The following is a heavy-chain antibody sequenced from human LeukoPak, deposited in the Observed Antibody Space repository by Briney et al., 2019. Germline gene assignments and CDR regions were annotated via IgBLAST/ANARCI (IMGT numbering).Heavy chain of an antibody. Sequence: GGSLRLSRTASGFTFSTYAMTWVRQAPGKGLEWISSMSSGSSYIYYADSVRGRFTIARDNTKNSLFLVMNNLRTEDTAIYYCARDRPTGASRVFVVQWGQGTQVTVSS. CDR3: ARDRPTGASRVFVVQ. CDR1: GFTFSTYA. J-gene: IGHJ4*02. D-gene: IGHD3-3*01. V-gene: IGHV3-21*06. CDR2: MSSGSSYI.